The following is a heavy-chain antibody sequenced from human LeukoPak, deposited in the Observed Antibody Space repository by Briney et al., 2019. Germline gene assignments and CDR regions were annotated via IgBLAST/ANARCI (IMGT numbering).Heavy chain of an antibody. CDR3: ARAGQYSSAAGAFDI. J-gene: IGHJ3*02. Sequence: PGGSLRLSCAASGFTVSSNYMSWVRQAPGKGLEWVSVIYSGGSTYYADSVKGRFTISRDNSKNTLYLQMNSLRAEDTAVYYCARAGQYSSAAGAFDIWGQGTMVTVSS. CDR1: GFTVSSNY. D-gene: IGHD6-25*01. V-gene: IGHV3-66*01. CDR2: IYSGGST.